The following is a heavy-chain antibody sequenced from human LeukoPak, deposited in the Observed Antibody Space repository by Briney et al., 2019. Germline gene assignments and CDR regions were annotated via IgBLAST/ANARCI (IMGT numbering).Heavy chain of an antibody. V-gene: IGHV3-23*01. CDR1: GFTFSSYA. D-gene: IGHD6-6*01. CDR2: ISGSGGST. J-gene: IGHJ4*02. Sequence: GGSLRLSCAASGFTFSSYAMSWVRQAPGKGLEWVSAISGSGGSTYYADSVKGRFTISRDNSKNTLYLQTNSLRAEDTAVYYCAKGEVYSSSPNDYWGQGTLVTVSS. CDR3: AKGEVYSSSPNDY.